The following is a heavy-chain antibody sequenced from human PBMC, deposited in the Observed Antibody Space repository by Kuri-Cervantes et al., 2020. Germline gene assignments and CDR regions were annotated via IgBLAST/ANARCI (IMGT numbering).Heavy chain of an antibody. V-gene: IGHV4-31*03. CDR2: IYYSGST. CDR1: GGSISSGGYY. D-gene: IGHD6-13*01. J-gene: IGHJ4*02. CDR3: ARARVAAAGRWYYFDY. Sequence: SETLSLTCTVSGGSISSGGYYWSWIRQHPGKGLEWIGYIYYSGSTYYNPSLKSRVTISVDTSKNQFSLKLSSVTAEDTAVYYCARARVAAAGRWYYFDYWGQGTLVTVSS.